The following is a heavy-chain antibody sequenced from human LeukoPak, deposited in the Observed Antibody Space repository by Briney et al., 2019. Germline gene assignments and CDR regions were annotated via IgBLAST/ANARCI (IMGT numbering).Heavy chain of an antibody. CDR3: AKDPHNASYCSGGSCYSFYFDY. CDR2: ISYDGRNK. Sequence: PGGSLRLCCAASGFSFSSDGMHWVREAPGKGVEWVAVISYDGRNKDYADSVKVGFTNSRDSSKNTLHLQMNRLRAEDTAVYYCAKDPHNASYCSGGSCYSFYFDYWGHGTLVTVSS. J-gene: IGHJ4*01. CDR1: GFSFSSDG. D-gene: IGHD2-15*01. V-gene: IGHV3-30*18.